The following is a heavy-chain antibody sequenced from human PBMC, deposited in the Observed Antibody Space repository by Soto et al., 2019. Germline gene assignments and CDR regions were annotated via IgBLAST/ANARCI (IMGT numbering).Heavy chain of an antibody. D-gene: IGHD6-13*01. CDR1: GFTFSSYA. J-gene: IGHJ4*02. V-gene: IGHV3-23*01. Sequence: EVQLLESGGGLVQPGGSLRLSCAASGFTFSSYAMRWVRQAPGKGLEWVSAISGSGGSTYYADSVKGRFTISRDNSKNTVFLQMNSLRAEDTAVYYCARRGSSSYFDYWGQGTLVTVSS. CDR3: ARRGSSSYFDY. CDR2: ISGSGGST.